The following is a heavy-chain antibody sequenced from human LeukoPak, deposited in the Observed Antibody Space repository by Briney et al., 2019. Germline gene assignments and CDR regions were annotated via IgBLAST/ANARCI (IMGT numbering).Heavy chain of an antibody. CDR3: ARVLSSDTAMVRDYFDY. J-gene: IGHJ4*02. Sequence: PGGTLRLSCAASGFTFSDYGMSWVRQAPGKGLEWVANIKQDGSEKYYVDSVKGRFTISRDNAKNSLYLQMNSLRAEDTAVYYCARVLSSDTAMVRDYFDYWGQGTLVTVSS. V-gene: IGHV3-7*01. CDR2: IKQDGSEK. D-gene: IGHD5-18*01. CDR1: GFTFSDYG.